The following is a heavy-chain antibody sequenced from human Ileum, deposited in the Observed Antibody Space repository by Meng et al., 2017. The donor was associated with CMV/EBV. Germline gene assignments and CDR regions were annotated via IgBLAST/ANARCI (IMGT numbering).Heavy chain of an antibody. J-gene: IGHJ4*02. Sequence: LQEWGAGVLMPLVSPALTCAVYRGSFSGYYWSWIRQVPGKGLEWIGEFNHYGSNNYNPSLKSRVTISVDTSKNQFSLNLSSVTAADTAVYYCASGKSNLEYWGQGTLVTVSS. D-gene: IGHD4-11*01. CDR2: FNHYGSN. CDR1: RGSFSGYY. CDR3: ASGKSNLEY. V-gene: IGHV4-34*01.